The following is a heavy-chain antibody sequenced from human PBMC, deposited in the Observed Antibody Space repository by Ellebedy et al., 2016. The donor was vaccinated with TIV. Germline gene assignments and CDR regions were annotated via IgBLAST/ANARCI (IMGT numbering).Heavy chain of an antibody. Sequence: AASVKVSCKASGYTFTSYYMHWVRQAPGQGLEWMGIINPSGGRTSYAQKYQGRVTMTRDTSTTTVYMKLSSLRSEDPAVYYCARTPDSSGYTANFDYWGQGTLVTVSS. J-gene: IGHJ4*02. CDR2: INPSGGRT. CDR1: GYTFTSYY. V-gene: IGHV1-46*01. D-gene: IGHD3-22*01. CDR3: ARTPDSSGYTANFDY.